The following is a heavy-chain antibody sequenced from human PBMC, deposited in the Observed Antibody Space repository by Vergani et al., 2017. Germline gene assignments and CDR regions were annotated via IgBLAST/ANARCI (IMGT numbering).Heavy chain of an antibody. Sequence: QVQLVQSGAEVKKPGASVKVSCKASGYTFTSYYMHWVRQAPGQGLEWMGIINPSGGSTSYAQKFQARVTMTRDTSTSTVYMELSSLRSEDTAVYYCAREGYSSGWYPQPDYYGMDVWGQGTTVTVSS. CDR3: AREGYSSGWYPQPDYYGMDV. V-gene: IGHV1-46*01. J-gene: IGHJ6*02. D-gene: IGHD6-19*01. CDR1: GYTFTSYY. CDR2: INPSGGST.